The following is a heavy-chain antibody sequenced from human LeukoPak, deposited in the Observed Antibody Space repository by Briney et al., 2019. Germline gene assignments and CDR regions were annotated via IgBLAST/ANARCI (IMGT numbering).Heavy chain of an antibody. CDR3: ARWSEKGGFDP. CDR2: IYQSGST. Sequence: SETLSLTCTVSGGSNRSGGNYWSWIRQPPGKGLEWIGYIYQSGSTYYNPSLKSRVTISVDGSKNQFSLKLNSVTAADTAVYYCARWSEKGGFDPWGQGTLVTVSS. D-gene: IGHD3-16*01. CDR1: GGSNRSGGNY. V-gene: IGHV4-30-2*01. J-gene: IGHJ5*02.